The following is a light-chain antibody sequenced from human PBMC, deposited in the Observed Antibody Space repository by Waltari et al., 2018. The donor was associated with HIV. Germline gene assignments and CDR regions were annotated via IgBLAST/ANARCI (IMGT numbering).Light chain of an antibody. J-gene: IGLJ3*02. Sequence: SVLTQPPSASGTPGQRVTIPCSGSISEIGSNTDNWYQQLPGTAPQPLIYNNDQRPSGVPARFSASKSGTSASLAISGLRSEDGTGYYCATWDDSLDGPMFGGGTKLTVL. CDR2: NND. CDR1: ISEIGSNT. V-gene: IGLV1-44*01. CDR3: ATWDDSLDGPM.